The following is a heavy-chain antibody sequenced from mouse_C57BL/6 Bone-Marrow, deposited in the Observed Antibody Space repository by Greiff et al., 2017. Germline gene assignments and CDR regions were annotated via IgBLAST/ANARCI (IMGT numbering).Heavy chain of an antibody. CDR3: ARGGTTGFAY. Sequence: VQLVESGAELVRPGTSVKVSCKASGYAFTNYLIEWVKQRPGQGLEWIGVINPGSGGTNNNEKFKGKATLTADKSSSTAYMQLSSLTSEDSAVYVCARGGTTGFAYWGQGTLVTVSA. CDR1: GYAFTNYL. J-gene: IGHJ3*01. CDR2: INPGSGGT. V-gene: IGHV1-54*01. D-gene: IGHD1-1*01.